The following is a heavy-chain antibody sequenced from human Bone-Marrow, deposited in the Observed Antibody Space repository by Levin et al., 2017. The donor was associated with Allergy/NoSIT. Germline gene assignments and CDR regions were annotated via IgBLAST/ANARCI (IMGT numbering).Heavy chain of an antibody. D-gene: IGHD5/OR15-5a*01. CDR2: INYRGAT. J-gene: IGHJ6*02. V-gene: IGHV4-61*01. CDR3: ARNRIIVSGGNDYYYGMDV. CDR1: GGSVRSGTYY. Sequence: SQTLSLPCSVSGGSVRSGTYYWRWIRRPPGKGLEWIGYINYRGATKYNPSLKSRVAISVDMSKNEFSLKMTSVTAADTAMYYCARNRIIVSGGNDYYYGMDVWGPGTTVTVSS.